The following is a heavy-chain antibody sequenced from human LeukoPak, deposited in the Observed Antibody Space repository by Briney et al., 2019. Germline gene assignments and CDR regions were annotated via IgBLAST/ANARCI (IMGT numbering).Heavy chain of an antibody. Sequence: GGSLRLSCAASGFTFSNACMSWVRQAPGKGLEWVGHIKSKADGGTTDFAAPVKGRFTISRDDSKNTLFLQMNSLKTEDTAVYYCTAGTWIQLWLADYWGQGTLVTVSS. J-gene: IGHJ4*02. CDR3: TAGTWIQLWLADY. D-gene: IGHD5-18*01. V-gene: IGHV3-15*01. CDR2: IKSKADGGTT. CDR1: GFTFSNAC.